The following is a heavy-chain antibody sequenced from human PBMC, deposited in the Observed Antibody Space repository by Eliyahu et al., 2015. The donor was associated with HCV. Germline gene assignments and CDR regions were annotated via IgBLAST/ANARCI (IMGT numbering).Heavy chain of an antibody. CDR3: AYSSWSIFGFDP. CDR2: TYYRSKWYN. D-gene: IGHD6-13*01. Sequence: QVQLQQSGPGLVKPSQXXSLTCAIXGDSVSXNSAAWNWIRQSPSRGLEWLGRTYYRSKWYNDYAVSVKSRITINPDTSKNQFSLQLNSVTPEDTAVYYCAYSSWSIFGFDPWGQGTLVTVSS. J-gene: IGHJ5*02. CDR1: GDSVSXNSAA. V-gene: IGHV6-1*01.